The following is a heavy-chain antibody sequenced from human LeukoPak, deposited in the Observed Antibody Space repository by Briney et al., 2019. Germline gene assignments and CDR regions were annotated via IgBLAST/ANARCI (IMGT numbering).Heavy chain of an antibody. J-gene: IGHJ2*01. D-gene: IGHD3-22*01. CDR3: ARSRVSGYYLL. CDR1: GGSFSGYY. CDR2: INHSGST. Sequence: SETLSLTCAVYGGSFSGYYWSWIRQPPGKGLEWIGEINHSGSTNYNPSLKSRVTISVDTSKNQFSLKLSSVTAAGTAVYYCARSRVSGYYLLWGRGTLVTVSS. V-gene: IGHV4-34*01.